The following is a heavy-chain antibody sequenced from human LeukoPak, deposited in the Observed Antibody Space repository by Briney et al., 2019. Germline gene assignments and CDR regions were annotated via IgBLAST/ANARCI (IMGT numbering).Heavy chain of an antibody. V-gene: IGHV4-30-4*01. Sequence: SQTLSLTCTVSGGSISSGDYYWSWIRQPPGKGLEWIGYIYYSGSTYYNPSLKSRVTISVDTSKNQFSLKLRSVTAADTAVYYCARALGNDFWSGYPFDYWGQGTLVTVSS. D-gene: IGHD3-3*01. CDR2: IYYSGST. J-gene: IGHJ4*02. CDR1: GGSISSGDYY. CDR3: ARALGNDFWSGYPFDY.